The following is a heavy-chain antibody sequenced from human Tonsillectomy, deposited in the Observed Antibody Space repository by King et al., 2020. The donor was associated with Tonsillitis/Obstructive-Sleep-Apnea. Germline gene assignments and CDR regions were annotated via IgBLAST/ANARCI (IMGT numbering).Heavy chain of an antibody. CDR1: GGSVISSAYY. CDR2: IYYSGIT. D-gene: IGHD4-17*01. J-gene: IGHJ6*03. CDR3: VRHHEGGDGYYYYYVDG. V-gene: IGHV4-39*01. Sequence: LQLQESGPGLVKPSETLSLTCAVSGGSVISSAYYWGWIRQPPGKGLEWIATIYYSGITYYNPPLKSRVTMSVDTSKNQFSLKLTSVTAADTAVYYCVRHHEGGDGYYYYYVDGWGKGTTVTVS.